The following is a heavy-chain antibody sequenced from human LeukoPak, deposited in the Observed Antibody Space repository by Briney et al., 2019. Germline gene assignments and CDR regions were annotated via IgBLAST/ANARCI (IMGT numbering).Heavy chain of an antibody. CDR1: GYSISSGYY. Sequence: SETLSLTCTVSGYSISSGYYWGWIRQPPGKGLERIGSIYHSGSTYYSPSLKSRDTISVDTSKNQFSLKLSSVTAADTAVYYCARPGYDFWSGGDAFDIWGQGTMVTVSS. D-gene: IGHD3-3*01. CDR2: IYHSGST. CDR3: ARPGYDFWSGGDAFDI. V-gene: IGHV4-38-2*02. J-gene: IGHJ3*02.